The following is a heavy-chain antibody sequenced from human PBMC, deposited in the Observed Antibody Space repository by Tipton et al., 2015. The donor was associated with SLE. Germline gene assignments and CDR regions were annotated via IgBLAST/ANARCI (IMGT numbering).Heavy chain of an antibody. V-gene: IGHV3-23*01. D-gene: IGHD1/OR15-1a*01. CDR1: GFTFRSYA. CDR3: AKFEKTTDFYLDS. J-gene: IGHJ4*02. CDR2: ISGGGGST. Sequence: GSLRLSCATSGFTFRSYALSWVRRAPGKGLEWVSAISGGGGSTSYADFVKGRFSISIEKSKNTLFLQMNSLRVDDTATYYWAKFEKTTDFYLDSWGQGTLVSVSS.